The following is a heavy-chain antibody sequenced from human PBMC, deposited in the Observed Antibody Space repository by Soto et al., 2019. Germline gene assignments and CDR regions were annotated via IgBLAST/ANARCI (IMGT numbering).Heavy chain of an antibody. Sequence: QVHLVQSGAEVKKPGASVKVSCKGSGYAFTTYGITWVRQAPGQGLAWMGWISAHNGNTNYARKLQGRVTVTRDTSTSTAYMELRSLRSDDTAVYYCARGRYGDYWGQGARVTVSS. CDR1: GYAFTTYG. CDR2: ISAHNGNT. CDR3: ARGRYGDY. J-gene: IGHJ4*02. V-gene: IGHV1-18*01. D-gene: IGHD1-1*01.